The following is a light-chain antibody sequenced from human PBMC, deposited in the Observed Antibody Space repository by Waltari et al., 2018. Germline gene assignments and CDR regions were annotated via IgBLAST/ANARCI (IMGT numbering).Light chain of an antibody. CDR2: FND. V-gene: IGLV1-51*01. Sequence: QSVLTHPPSAPAAPGQKVTISCSESNSDLDNSYISWYQQFLGTAPRLLIYFNDKRPSGIPDRFSGSKSGPSATLAITGLQTGDEADYYCATWDSRLSLVIIGGGTKLTV. CDR3: ATWDSRLSLVI. J-gene: IGLJ2*01. CDR1: NSDLDNSY.